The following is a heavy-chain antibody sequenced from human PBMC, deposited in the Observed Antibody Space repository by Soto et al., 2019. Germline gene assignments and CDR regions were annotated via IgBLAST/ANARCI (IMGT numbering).Heavy chain of an antibody. D-gene: IGHD1-26*01. Sequence: SLRLSCAASGFTFSSYAMYWVRQAPGKGLEWLAILSYDGNNEYYADSVKGRFTISRDNSKNTLFLQMNSLRAEDTAVYYCARERYITASTLLLPNFFDCWGHGTLVTVSS. CDR3: ARERYITASTLLLPNFFDC. CDR2: LSYDGNNE. V-gene: IGHV3-30-3*01. CDR1: GFTFSSYA. J-gene: IGHJ4*01.